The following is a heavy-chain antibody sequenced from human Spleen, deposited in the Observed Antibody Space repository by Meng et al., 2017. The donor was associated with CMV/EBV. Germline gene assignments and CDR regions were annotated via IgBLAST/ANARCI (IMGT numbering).Heavy chain of an antibody. CDR1: GFSVSSNY. Sequence: GGSLRLSCAASGFSVSSNYMAWVRQAPGKGLEWVAVVTTGAGTYYADSVKGRFTISRDDSKITLDLHMNSLRPEDTAVYYCARDWAAIDAFDIWGHGTMVPVSS. CDR2: VTTGAGT. J-gene: IGHJ3*02. CDR3: ARDWAAIDAFDI. D-gene: IGHD2-21*01. V-gene: IGHV3-66*02.